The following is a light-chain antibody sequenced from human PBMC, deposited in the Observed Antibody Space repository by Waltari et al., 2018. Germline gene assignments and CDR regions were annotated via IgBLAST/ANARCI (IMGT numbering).Light chain of an antibody. Sequence: QSALTQPASVSGSPGQSITISCTGTSSDVGGYNYVSWYQQHPGKAPKRMFYDVSKRPSGFSNRFSGSKSGNTASLTISGLQAEDEADYYCSSYTSSSTYVFGTGTKVTVL. CDR1: SSDVGGYNY. CDR2: DVS. CDR3: SSYTSSSTYV. V-gene: IGLV2-14*01. J-gene: IGLJ1*01.